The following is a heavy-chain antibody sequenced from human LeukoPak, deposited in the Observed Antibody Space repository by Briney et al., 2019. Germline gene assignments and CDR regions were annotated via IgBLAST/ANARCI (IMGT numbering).Heavy chain of an antibody. CDR3: AKESPHFDY. V-gene: IGHV3-30*04. CDR2: IAYDGSNK. CDR1: GFTFSSYA. Sequence: GRSLRLSCAASGFTFSSYAMDWVRQAPGKGLEWVAVIAYDGSNKYYADSVKGRLTISRDNSKNTLYLQMNSLRAEDTAVYYCAKESPHFDYWGQGTLVTVSS. J-gene: IGHJ4*02.